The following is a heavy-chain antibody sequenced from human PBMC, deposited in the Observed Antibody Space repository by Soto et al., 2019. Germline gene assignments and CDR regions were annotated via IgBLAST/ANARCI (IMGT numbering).Heavy chain of an antibody. V-gene: IGHV3-20*01. Sequence: GGSLRLSCAASGFTFDDYGMSWVRQAPGKGLEWVSGINWNGGSTGYADSVKGRFTISRDNAKNSLYLQMNSLRAEDTALYHCARARPYGSGSYFGYYYYMDVWGKGTTVTVSS. CDR3: ARARPYGSGSYFGYYYYMDV. J-gene: IGHJ6*03. CDR2: INWNGGST. CDR1: GFTFDDYG. D-gene: IGHD3-10*01.